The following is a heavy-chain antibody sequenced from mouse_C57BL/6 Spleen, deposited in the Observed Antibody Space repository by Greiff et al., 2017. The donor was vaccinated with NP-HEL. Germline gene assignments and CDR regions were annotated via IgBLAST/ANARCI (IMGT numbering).Heavy chain of an antibody. J-gene: IGHJ4*01. CDR1: GYSFTDYN. V-gene: IGHV1-39*01. Sequence: VHVKQSGPELVKPGASVKISCKASGYSFTDYNMNWVKQSNGKSLEWIGVINPNYGTTSYNQKFKGKATLTVDQSSSTAYMQLNSLTSEDSAVYYCARTPWYGSSYDYAMDYWGQGTSVTVSS. D-gene: IGHD1-1*01. CDR3: ARTPWYGSSYDYAMDY. CDR2: INPNYGTT.